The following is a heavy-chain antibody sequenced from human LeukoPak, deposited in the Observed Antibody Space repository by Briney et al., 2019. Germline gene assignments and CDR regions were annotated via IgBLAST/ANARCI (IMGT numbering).Heavy chain of an antibody. CDR1: GYTFTRYY. Sequence: GASVNVSCKASGYTFTRYYMHWVRQAPGQGLEWMGWINPNSGGTIYAQKFQGRVTLTRDTSISTAYMVFSRLKSDDTAIYYCARGPTPRSTDWYSSGSTTPYDYWGQGSLVTVSS. CDR2: INPNSGGT. J-gene: IGHJ4*02. CDR3: ARGPTPRSTDWYSSGSTTPYDY. D-gene: IGHD6-19*01. V-gene: IGHV1-2*02.